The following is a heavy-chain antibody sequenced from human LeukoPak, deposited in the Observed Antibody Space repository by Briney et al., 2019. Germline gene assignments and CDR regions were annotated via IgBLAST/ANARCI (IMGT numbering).Heavy chain of an antibody. J-gene: IGHJ4*02. CDR1: GGSISSGGYY. V-gene: IGHV4-31*03. CDR3: ARVGYGGATGFDS. D-gene: IGHD4-23*01. CDR2: IYYSGST. Sequence: SQTPSLTCTVSGGSISSGGYYWSWIRQHPGKGLAWIGYIYYSGSTYYNPSLRSRVTISLDTSKNQFSLKLSSVTAADTAVYYCARVGYGGATGFDSWGQGTLVTVSS.